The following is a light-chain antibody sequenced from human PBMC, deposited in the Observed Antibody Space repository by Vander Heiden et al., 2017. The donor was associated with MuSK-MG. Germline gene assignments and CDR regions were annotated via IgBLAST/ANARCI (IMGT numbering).Light chain of an antibody. CDR2: DAS. CDR3: QQRGNLFT. V-gene: IGKV3-11*01. J-gene: IGKJ3*01. CDR1: QSVSSY. Sequence: EIVLTQSPATLSVSPGERVTLSCRASQSVSSYLAWYQQKPGQAPRLLIYDASERASGIPARFSGSGSGTDFTLTISSLEPEDFAVYYCQQRGNLFTFGHGTKVDIK.